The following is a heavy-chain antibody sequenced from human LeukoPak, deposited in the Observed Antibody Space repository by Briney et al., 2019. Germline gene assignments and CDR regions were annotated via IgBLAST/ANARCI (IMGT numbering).Heavy chain of an antibody. CDR3: ARQDGNSKYYFDY. V-gene: IGHV5-51*01. D-gene: IGHD1-1*01. J-gene: IGHJ4*02. CDR2: ISPGDSDT. Sequence: GESLKISCKGSGYIFTSYWIGWVRQMPGKGLEWMGIISPGDSDTAYSPSFQGQVTVSADKSINTAYLQWSSLKASDTAMYYCARQDGNSKYYFDYWGQGTLVTVSS. CDR1: GYIFTSYW.